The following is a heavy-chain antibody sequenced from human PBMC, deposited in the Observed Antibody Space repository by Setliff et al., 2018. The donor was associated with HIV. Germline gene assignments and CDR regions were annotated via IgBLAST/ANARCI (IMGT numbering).Heavy chain of an antibody. V-gene: IGHV4-39*01. D-gene: IGHD2-15*01. CDR3: ARRRYCSAGGCHYLYYDFDY. CDR2: IYYTGNT. CDR1: GGSISSSTYY. Sequence: ETLSLTCTVSGGSISSSTYYWGWIRQPPGKGLEWIGTIYYTGNTYYNPSLKSRVTISVDTSNNQFSLKLSSVTAADTAVYYCARRRYCSAGGCHYLYYDFDYWGQGTLVTVSS. J-gene: IGHJ4*02.